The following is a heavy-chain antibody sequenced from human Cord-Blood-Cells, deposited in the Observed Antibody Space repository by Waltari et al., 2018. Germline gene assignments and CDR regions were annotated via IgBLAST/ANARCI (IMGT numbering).Heavy chain of an antibody. CDR2: IYYSGST. D-gene: IGHD5-12*01. Sequence: QLQLQESGPGLVKPSETLSLTCTVSGGSISSSSYYWGRLRTPPGKGLEWIGSIYYSGSTYYNPSLKSRVTISVDTSKNQFSLKLSSVTAADTAVYYCASGGFADIVAPVDYWGQGTLVTVSS. V-gene: IGHV4-39*07. CDR1: GGSISSSSYY. CDR3: ASGGFADIVAPVDY. J-gene: IGHJ4*02.